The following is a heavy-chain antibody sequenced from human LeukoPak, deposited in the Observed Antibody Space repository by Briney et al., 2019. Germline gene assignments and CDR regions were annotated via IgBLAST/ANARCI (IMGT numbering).Heavy chain of an antibody. CDR1: GFTFGNSW. V-gene: IGHV3-74*01. CDR3: VVVVEPPDSDGFDV. D-gene: IGHD1-14*01. J-gene: IGHJ3*01. Sequence: GGSLRLSCAASGFTFGNSWVHWVRQAPGKGLVWVSLINADGSTATYADSVKGRFTISRDNARNTLSLQMNSLTIEDTAVYYCVVVVEPPDSDGFDVWGQGTMITASS. CDR2: INADGSTA.